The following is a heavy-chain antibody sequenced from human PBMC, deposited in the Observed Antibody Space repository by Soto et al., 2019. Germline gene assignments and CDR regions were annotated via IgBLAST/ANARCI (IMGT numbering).Heavy chain of an antibody. D-gene: IGHD6-19*01. J-gene: IGHJ4*02. CDR1: GYTFTGYY. V-gene: IGHV1-2*04. CDR3: AREKMWGSVWYPLGDY. CDR2: INPNSGGT. Sequence: QVQLVQSGAEVKKPGASVKVSCKASGYTFTGYYMHWVRQAPGQGLEWKGWINPNSGGTNYAQKFQGWVTMTRDTSITTAYMELSRLRSHDTAVYYCAREKMWGSVWYPLGDYWGQGTLVTVSS.